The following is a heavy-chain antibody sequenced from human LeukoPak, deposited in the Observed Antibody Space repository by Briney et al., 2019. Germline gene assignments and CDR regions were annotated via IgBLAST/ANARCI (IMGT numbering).Heavy chain of an antibody. V-gene: IGHV3-30*01. J-gene: IGHJ5*02. D-gene: IGHD3-10*01. CDR3: AREGNYYSNWFDP. CDR1: GFTFSSYA. CDR2: ISYDGSNK. Sequence: GGSLGLSCAASGFTFSSYAMHWVRQAPGKGLEWVAVISYDGSNKYYADSVKGRFTISRDNSKNTLYLQMNSLRAEDTAVYYCAREGNYYSNWFDPWGQGTLVTVSS.